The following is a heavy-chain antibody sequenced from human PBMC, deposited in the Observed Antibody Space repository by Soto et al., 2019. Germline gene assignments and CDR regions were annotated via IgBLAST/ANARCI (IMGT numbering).Heavy chain of an antibody. CDR2: VSGRGDET. Sequence: EVQLSESGGGLVQPGGSLRLSCAASGLTFRNYAMTWVRQAPGKGPEWVSTVSGRGDETFYADSVKGRFTISRDNSKDTVYLLMKSLRVEDTAVYYCAKGGHFSFFDYWGQGTLVTVSS. J-gene: IGHJ4*02. V-gene: IGHV3-23*01. CDR1: GLTFRNYA. CDR3: AKGGHFSFFDY.